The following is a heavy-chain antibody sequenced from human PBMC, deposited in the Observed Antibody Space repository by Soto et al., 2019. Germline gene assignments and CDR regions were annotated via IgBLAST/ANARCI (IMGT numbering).Heavy chain of an antibody. CDR2: ISSSSSTI. CDR3: AREGKYYDSSGFGAFDI. D-gene: IGHD3-22*01. CDR1: GFTFSSYS. Sequence: GGSLRLSCAASGFTFSSYSMNWVRQAPGKGLEWVSYISSSSSTIYYADSVKGRFTISRDNAKNSLYLQMNSLRDEDTAVYYCAREGKYYDSSGFGAFDIWGQGTMVTVSS. J-gene: IGHJ3*02. V-gene: IGHV3-48*02.